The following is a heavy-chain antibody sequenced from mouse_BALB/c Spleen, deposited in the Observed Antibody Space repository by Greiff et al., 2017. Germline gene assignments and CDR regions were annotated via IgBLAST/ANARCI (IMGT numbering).Heavy chain of an antibody. D-gene: IGHD4-1*01. CDR2: INSNGGST. CDR3: ARDWDGFAY. J-gene: IGHJ3*01. Sequence: EVQLQESGGGLVQPGGSLKLSCAASGFTFSSYGMSWVRQTPDKRLELVATINSNGGSTYYPDSVKGRFTISRDKAKNTLYLQMSSLKSEDTAMYYCARDWDGFAYWGQGTLVTGAA. V-gene: IGHV5-6-3*01. CDR1: GFTFSSYG.